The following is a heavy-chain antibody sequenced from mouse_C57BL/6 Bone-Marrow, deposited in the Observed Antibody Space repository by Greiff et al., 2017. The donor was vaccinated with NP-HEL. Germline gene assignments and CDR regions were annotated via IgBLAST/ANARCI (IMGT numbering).Heavy chain of an antibody. J-gene: IGHJ2*01. Sequence: DVMLVESGGDLVKPGGSLKLSCAASGFTFSSYGMSWVRQTPDKRLEWVATISSGGSYPYYPDSGKGRFTISRDNAKNTLYLQMSSLKSEDTAMYYCARHYYSNYFDYWGQGTTLTVSS. V-gene: IGHV5-6*02. CDR1: GFTFSSYG. CDR2: ISSGGSYP. CDR3: ARHYYSNYFDY. D-gene: IGHD2-5*01.